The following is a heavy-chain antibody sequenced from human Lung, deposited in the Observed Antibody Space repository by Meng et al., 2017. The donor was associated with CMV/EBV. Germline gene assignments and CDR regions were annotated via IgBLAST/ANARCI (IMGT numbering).Heavy chain of an antibody. CDR3: ARVPPYSGYYYRYYYYGMDV. CDR2: VSHSGST. J-gene: IGHJ6*02. D-gene: IGHD1-26*01. V-gene: IGHV4-34*01. CDR1: GGAFRDNS. Sequence: SETLSLXCAVYGGAFRDNSWSWIRQPPGKGLEWIGEVSHSGSTNYNPSLKSRVTISLDTSKNQFSLKLTSVTAADTAVYYCARVPPYSGYYYRYYYYGMDVWGQGTTVTVSS.